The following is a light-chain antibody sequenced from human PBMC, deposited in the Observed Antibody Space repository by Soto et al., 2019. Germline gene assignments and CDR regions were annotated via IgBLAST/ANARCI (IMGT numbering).Light chain of an antibody. V-gene: IGLV1-40*01. CDR3: QSYDISLSGSGV. CDR1: ASNIGAGYE. CDR2: GHN. Sequence: QSVLTQPPSVSGASGQRVTISCTGNASNIGAGYEVHWYQQPPGKAPKLLISGHNIRPSGVPDRFFGSKSGTSASLAINGLQAEDEADYYCQSYDISLSGSGVFGGGTKVTVL. J-gene: IGLJ3*02.